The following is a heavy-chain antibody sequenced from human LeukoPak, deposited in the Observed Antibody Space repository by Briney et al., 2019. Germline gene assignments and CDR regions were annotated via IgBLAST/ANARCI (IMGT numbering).Heavy chain of an antibody. V-gene: IGHV4-59*01. Sequence: SETLSLTCTVAGGSISSYYWSWIRQPPGKGLGWIGYFFYSGRTNYNPSLKSRVTISVDTSKNQFSLKLSSVTAADTAVYYCARVRWVGQQLVPLYYFDYWGQGTLVTVSS. D-gene: IGHD6-13*01. CDR1: GGSISSYY. J-gene: IGHJ4*02. CDR2: FFYSGRT. CDR3: ARVRWVGQQLVPLYYFDY.